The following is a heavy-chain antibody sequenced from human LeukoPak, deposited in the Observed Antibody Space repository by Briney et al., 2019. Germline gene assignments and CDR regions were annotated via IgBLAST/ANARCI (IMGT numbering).Heavy chain of an antibody. J-gene: IGHJ4*02. CDR3: ARGSSVVALD. CDR2: ITSEGSST. D-gene: IGHD2-15*01. V-gene: IGHV3-74*01. CDR1: GFTLTSYT. Sequence: TGGSLRLSCAASGFTLTSYTMNWVRQAPGKGLVWVSRITSEGSSTSYADSVKGRFTISRDNAKNTLYLQMNSLRAEDTAVNYCARGSSVVALDWGQGTLVTVSS.